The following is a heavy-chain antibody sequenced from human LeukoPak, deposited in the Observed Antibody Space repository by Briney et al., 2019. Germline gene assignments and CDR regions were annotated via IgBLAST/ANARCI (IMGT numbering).Heavy chain of an antibody. D-gene: IGHD3-3*01. CDR1: GGSLSVLY. J-gene: IGHJ4*02. Sequence: SETLSLTCTLSGGSLSVLYWSWIRQPPGKGLEWIGYIYYSGSTNYNPSLKSRVTISVDTSKKQFSLKLSSVTAADTAVYYCARVDGSARELEYWGQGTLVTVSS. V-gene: IGHV4-59*13. CDR2: IYYSGST. CDR3: ARVDGSARELEY.